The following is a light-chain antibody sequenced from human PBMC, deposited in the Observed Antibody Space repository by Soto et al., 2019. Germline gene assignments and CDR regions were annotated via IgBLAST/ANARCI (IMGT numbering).Light chain of an antibody. CDR1: QSISNY. CDR2: VAS. Sequence: DIQMTQSPSSLSSSVGYIFTITCRASQSISNYLSWYQQKPGKAPKLLINVASTLQSGVPSRFSGSGSGTDFTLAISSLQPEDFATYYCQQSSSTPQTFGGGTRLEI. CDR3: QQSSSTPQT. V-gene: IGKV1-39*01. J-gene: IGKJ5*01.